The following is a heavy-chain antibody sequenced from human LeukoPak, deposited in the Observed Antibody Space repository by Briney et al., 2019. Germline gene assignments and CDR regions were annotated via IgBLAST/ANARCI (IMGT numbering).Heavy chain of an antibody. J-gene: IGHJ6*03. Sequence: SGPALVKPTQTLTLTCTFSGFSLSTSGMCVSWIRQPPGKALEWLARIDWDDDKYYSTSLKTRLTISKDTSKNQVVLTMTNMDPVDTATYYCARIKMSYDILTGQSYYMDVWGKGTTVTVSS. CDR3: ARIKMSYDILTGQSYYMDV. D-gene: IGHD3-9*01. CDR1: GFSLSTSGMC. CDR2: IDWDDDK. V-gene: IGHV2-70*11.